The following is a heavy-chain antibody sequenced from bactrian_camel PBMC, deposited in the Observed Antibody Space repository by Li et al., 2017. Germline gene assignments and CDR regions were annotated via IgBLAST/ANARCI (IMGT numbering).Heavy chain of an antibody. J-gene: IGHJ4*01. V-gene: IGHV3S40*01. CDR1: VFTKSMNC. CDR2: IYLGGGTT. D-gene: IGHD3*01. Sequence: DVQLVESGGGSVQAGGSLRLSCAASVFTKSMNCMGWYRQAPGKEREGVAAIYLGGGTTYYADSVKGRFTISKDDPPNTVYLQMNSLKPEDTDMYYCAAAFVLPNVCGRGSWLGGGQFMYAGQGTQVTVS.